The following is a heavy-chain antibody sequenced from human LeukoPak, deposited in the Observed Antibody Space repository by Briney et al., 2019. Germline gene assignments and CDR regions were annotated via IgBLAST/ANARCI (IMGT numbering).Heavy chain of an antibody. Sequence: GGSLRLSCAASGFTFSSYWMSWVRQAPGKGQEWVANIKQDGSEKYYVDSVKGRFTISRDNAKTSLYLQMNNLRAEDTAMFYCATSMAQDVDAFHIWGQGTMVTVSS. D-gene: IGHD2-21*01. CDR3: ATSMAQDVDAFHI. V-gene: IGHV3-7*01. CDR2: IKQDGSEK. CDR1: GFTFSSYW. J-gene: IGHJ3*02.